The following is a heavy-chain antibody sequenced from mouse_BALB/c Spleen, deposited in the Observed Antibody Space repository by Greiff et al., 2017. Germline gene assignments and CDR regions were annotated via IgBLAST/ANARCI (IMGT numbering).Heavy chain of an antibody. CDR3: AREGENVDGYFSWFAY. CDR2: IWGDGST. Sequence: QVQLKQSGPGLVAPSQSLSITCTVSGFSLTGYGVNWVRQPPGKGLEWLGMIWGDGSTDYNSALKSRLSISKDNSKSQVFLKMNSLQTDDTARYYCAREGENVDGYFSWFAYWGQGTLVTVSA. CDR1: GFSLTGYG. D-gene: IGHD2-3*01. J-gene: IGHJ3*01. V-gene: IGHV2-6-7*01.